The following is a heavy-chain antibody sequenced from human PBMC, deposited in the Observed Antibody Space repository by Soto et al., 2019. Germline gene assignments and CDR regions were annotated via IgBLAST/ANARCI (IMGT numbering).Heavy chain of an antibody. CDR2: MNPNSGNT. D-gene: IGHD3-22*01. J-gene: IGHJ3*02. CDR3: ARDSSGYQGAFDI. CDR1: GYTFTSYD. V-gene: IGHV1-8*01. Sequence: ASVKVSCKASGYTFTSYDINWVRQATGQGLEWMGWMNPNSGNTGYAQKFQGRVTMTTNTSISTAYMELRSLRSDDTAVYYCARDSSGYQGAFDIWGQGTMVTVSS.